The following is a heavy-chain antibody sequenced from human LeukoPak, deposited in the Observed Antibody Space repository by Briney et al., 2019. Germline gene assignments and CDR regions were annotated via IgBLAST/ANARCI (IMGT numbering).Heavy chain of an antibody. D-gene: IGHD3-10*01. CDR3: ASGAAITMVREALYYFDY. CDR1: GYTFTGYY. J-gene: IGHJ4*02. Sequence: ASVTVSCKASGYTFTGYYMHRVRQAPGQGLEWMGWINPNSGGTNYAQNFQGRVTMTRDTSISTAYMELSRLRSDDTAMYYCASGAAITMVREALYYFDYWGQGTLVTVSS. V-gene: IGHV1-2*02. CDR2: INPNSGGT.